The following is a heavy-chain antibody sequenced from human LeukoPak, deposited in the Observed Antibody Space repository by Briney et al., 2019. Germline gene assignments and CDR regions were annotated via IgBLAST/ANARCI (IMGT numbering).Heavy chain of an antibody. CDR3: ASDLGWLGFNDY. V-gene: IGHV4-39*07. CDR1: GGSISSSSYY. Sequence: PSETLSLTCTVSGGSISSSSYYWGWIRQPPGKGLEWIGSIYYSGSTYYNPSLKSRVAISADTSKNQFSLKLSSVTAADTAVYYCASDLGWLGFNDYWGQGILVTVSS. J-gene: IGHJ4*02. D-gene: IGHD5-24*01. CDR2: IYYSGST.